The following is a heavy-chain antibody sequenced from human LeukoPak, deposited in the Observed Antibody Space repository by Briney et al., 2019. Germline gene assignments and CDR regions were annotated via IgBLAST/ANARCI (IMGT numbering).Heavy chain of an antibody. V-gene: IGHV3-23*01. CDR1: GFTFSSYA. J-gene: IGHJ4*02. Sequence: PGGSLSLSCAASGFTFSSYAMSWVRQAPGEGLEWVSAISGSGGSTYYADSVKGRFTISRDNSENTLYLQMNSLRAEDTAVYYCAKAHDGFDYWRQGTLVTVSS. D-gene: IGHD1-1*01. CDR2: ISGSGGST. CDR3: AKAHDGFDY.